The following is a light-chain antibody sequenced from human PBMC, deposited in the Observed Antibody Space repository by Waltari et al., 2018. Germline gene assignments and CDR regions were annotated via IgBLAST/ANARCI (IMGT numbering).Light chain of an antibody. Sequence: IVFTHSPGTLSLSPGERATLSCRASQSVIRTLAWYQQKPGQAPKLLIYGASIRDTGIPDRFTGSGSGTDFSLTISSLEPEDFAIYFCQHYVRLPATFGQGTKVEIK. CDR1: QSVIRT. V-gene: IGKV3-20*01. CDR2: GAS. CDR3: QHYVRLPAT. J-gene: IGKJ1*01.